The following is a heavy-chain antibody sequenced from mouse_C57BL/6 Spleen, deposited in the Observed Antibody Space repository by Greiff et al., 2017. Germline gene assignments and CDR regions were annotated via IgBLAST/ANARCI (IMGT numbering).Heavy chain of an antibody. CDR3: TRRLNWDGGFDY. J-gene: IGHJ2*01. D-gene: IGHD4-1*01. CDR2: IDPSDSYT. Sequence: VQLQQPGAELVKPGASVKLSCKASGYTFTSYWMQWVKQRPGQGLEWIGEIDPSDSYTNYNQTFKGQDTLTVDTSSSTAYMQLSSLTSEDSAVYYCTRRLNWDGGFDYWGQGTTLTVSS. CDR1: GYTFTSYW. V-gene: IGHV1-50*01.